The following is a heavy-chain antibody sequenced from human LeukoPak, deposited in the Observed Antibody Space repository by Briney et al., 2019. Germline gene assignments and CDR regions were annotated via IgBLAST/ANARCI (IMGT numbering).Heavy chain of an antibody. CDR1: GDSISSGGYS. D-gene: IGHD3-10*01. V-gene: IGHV4-30-2*01. J-gene: IGHJ5*02. CDR3: ARAVHLMMGSGSYDAGGWFDP. CDR2: IYHSGST. Sequence: SETLSLTCAVSGDSISSGGYSWSWIRQPPGKGLEWIGYIYHSGSTYYNPSLKSRVTISVDRSKNQFSLKLSSVTAADTAVYYCARAVHLMMGSGSYDAGGWFDPWGQGTLVTVSS.